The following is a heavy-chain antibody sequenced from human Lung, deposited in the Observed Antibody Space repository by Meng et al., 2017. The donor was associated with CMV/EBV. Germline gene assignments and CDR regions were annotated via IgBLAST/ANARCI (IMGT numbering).Heavy chain of an antibody. CDR1: GGSLKNYY. J-gene: IGHJ4*02. V-gene: IGHV4-34*01. CDR3: ARALYCSLGPCYSWVH. D-gene: IGHD2-15*01. CDR2: ISRSGST. Sequence: YGGSLKNYYWTWIRQPPGKGLEWIGDISRSGSTNYNPSLDSRVTISVDSSRNQVSLKVNAVTAADAAVYYCARALYCSLGPCYSWVHWGQGTLVTVSS.